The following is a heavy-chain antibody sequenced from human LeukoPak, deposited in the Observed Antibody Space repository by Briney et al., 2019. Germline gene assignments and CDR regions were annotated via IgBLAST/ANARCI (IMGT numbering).Heavy chain of an antibody. CDR3: ARDLGISGWYAPPLGYFDY. J-gene: IGHJ4*02. D-gene: IGHD6-19*01. CDR2: INPKSGGT. V-gene: IGHV1-2*02. Sequence: ASVKVSCKASGYTFTGYCMRWVRQASGQGLEWMGWINPKSGGTNYAQKFQGRVTMTRDTSISTTYMELSRLGSDDTAVYYCARDLGISGWYAPPLGYFDYWGQGTLVTVSS. CDR1: GYTFTGYC.